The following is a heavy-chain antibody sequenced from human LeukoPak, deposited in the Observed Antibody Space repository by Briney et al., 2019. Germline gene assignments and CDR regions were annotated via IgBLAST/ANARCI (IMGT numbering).Heavy chain of an antibody. Sequence: GGSLRLSCGASGFTFSSYGMHWVRQAPGKGLEWVTFISYDGSIKYYGDSVKGRFTISRDNSKNTVYLQMNSLRAEDTAVYYCAKDPTHFRVWDDYDNTRLNYWGQGTLVTVSS. CDR1: GFTFSSYG. D-gene: IGHD3-22*01. J-gene: IGHJ4*02. CDR2: ISYDGSIK. CDR3: AKDPTHFRVWDDYDNTRLNY. V-gene: IGHV3-30*18.